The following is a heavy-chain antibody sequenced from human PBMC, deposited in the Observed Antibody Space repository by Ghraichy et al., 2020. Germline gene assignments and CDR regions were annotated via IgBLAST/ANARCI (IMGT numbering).Heavy chain of an antibody. Sequence: ASVKVSCKASGYTFISYDINWVRQAPGQGLEWMGWINPKSGNTHYAQKFQGRVIMTTETSTNTAYMELRSLRSDDTAVYYCARGINWLDPWGQGTLVTVSS. CDR1: GYTFISYD. CDR2: INPKSGNT. J-gene: IGHJ5*02. V-gene: IGHV1-18*01. CDR3: ARGINWLDP.